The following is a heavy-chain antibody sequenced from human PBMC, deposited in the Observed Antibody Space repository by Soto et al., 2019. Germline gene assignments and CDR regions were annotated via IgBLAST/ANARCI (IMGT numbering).Heavy chain of an antibody. J-gene: IGHJ6*03. V-gene: IGHV3-9*01. CDR1: GFTFDDYA. D-gene: IGHD2-15*01. CDR3: AKVGCCSGVGCRKFAYMDF. CDR2: ISWNSGSL. Sequence: GGSLRLSCAASGFTFDDYAMHWVRQAPGKGLEWVSGISWNSGSLGYADSVKGRFTISRENAKNSMYLQMNSLRAEDTAMYYCAKVGCCSGVGCRKFAYMDFWGKGTTVTVSS.